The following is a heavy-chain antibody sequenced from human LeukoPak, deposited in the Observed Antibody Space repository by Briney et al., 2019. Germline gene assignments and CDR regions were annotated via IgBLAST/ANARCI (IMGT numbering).Heavy chain of an antibody. Sequence: SETLSLTCTVSGGSISSYYWSWIRQPPGKGLEWIGYIYYGGSTNYNPSLKSRVTISVDTSKNQFSLKLSSVTAADTAVYYCARDLVYYDSPVNAFDIWGQGTMVTVSS. V-gene: IGHV4-59*01. CDR3: ARDLVYYDSPVNAFDI. CDR2: IYYGGST. CDR1: GGSISSYY. J-gene: IGHJ3*02. D-gene: IGHD3-22*01.